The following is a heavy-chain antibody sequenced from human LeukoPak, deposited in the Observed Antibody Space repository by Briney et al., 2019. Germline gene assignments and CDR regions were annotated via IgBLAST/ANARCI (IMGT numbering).Heavy chain of an antibody. D-gene: IGHD3-22*01. CDR2: IKQDGSEK. CDR1: GFTFSSYW. Sequence: GGSLRLSCAASGFTFSSYWMSWVRQAPGKGLEWVANIKQDGSEKYYVDSVKGRFTISRDNSKNTLYLQMNSLRAEDTAVYYCAKDQTYYYDSSGYYLGYFQHWGQGTLVTVSS. CDR3: AKDQTYYYDSSGYYLGYFQH. V-gene: IGHV3-7*05. J-gene: IGHJ1*01.